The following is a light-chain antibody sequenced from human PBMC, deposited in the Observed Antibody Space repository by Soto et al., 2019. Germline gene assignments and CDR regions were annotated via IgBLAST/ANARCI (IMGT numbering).Light chain of an antibody. CDR3: QQYNNWPRT. CDR2: GAS. Sequence: QSPGNLSLSPGERATLSCRASQSVSNNYLAWYQQKPGQAPRLLIYGASTRATGIPARFSGSGSGTEFTLTISSLQSEDFAVYYCQQYNNWPRTFGQGTQVDIK. J-gene: IGKJ1*01. V-gene: IGKV3-15*01. CDR1: QSVSNN.